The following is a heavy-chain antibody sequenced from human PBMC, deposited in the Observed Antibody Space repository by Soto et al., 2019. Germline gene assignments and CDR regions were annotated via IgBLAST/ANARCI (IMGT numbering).Heavy chain of an antibody. CDR1: GFTVSSNY. J-gene: IGHJ6*02. CDR2: IYSGGST. CDR3: ARELPKRGQYYYYGMDV. Sequence: GGSLRLSCAASGFTVSSNYMSWVRQAPGKGLKWVSVIYSGGSTYYADSVKGRFTISRDNSKNTLYLQMNSLRAEDTAVYYCARELPKRGQYYYYGMDVWGQGTTVTVSS. V-gene: IGHV3-53*01.